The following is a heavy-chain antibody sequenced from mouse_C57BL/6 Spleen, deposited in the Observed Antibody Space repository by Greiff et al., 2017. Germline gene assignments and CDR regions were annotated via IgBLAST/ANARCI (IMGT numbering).Heavy chain of an antibody. CDR2: INPNYGTT. V-gene: IGHV1-39*01. J-gene: IGHJ3*01. CDR3: ARGDYYGSSFCAY. Sequence: QVVESGPELVKPGASVKISCKASGYSFTDYNMNWVKQSNGKSLEWIGVINPNYGTTSYKQKCKGKATLTVDQSSSTAYMQLNSLSSEDSAVYCCARGDYYGSSFCAYWGQGTLVTVAA. CDR1: GYSFTDYN. D-gene: IGHD1-1*01.